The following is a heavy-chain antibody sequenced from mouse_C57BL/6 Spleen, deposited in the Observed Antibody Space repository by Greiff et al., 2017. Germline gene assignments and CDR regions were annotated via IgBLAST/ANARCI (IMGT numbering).Heavy chain of an antibody. J-gene: IGHJ1*03. V-gene: IGHV1-81*01. Sequence: VQLQQSGAELARPGASVKLSCKASGYTFTSYGISWVKQRTGQGLEWIGEIYPRSGNTYYNEKFKGKATLTADKSSSTAYMELRSLTSEDSAGYFCARGYDYDRGYFDVWGTGTTVTVSS. CDR3: ARGYDYDRGYFDV. CDR1: GYTFTSYG. CDR2: IYPRSGNT. D-gene: IGHD2-4*01.